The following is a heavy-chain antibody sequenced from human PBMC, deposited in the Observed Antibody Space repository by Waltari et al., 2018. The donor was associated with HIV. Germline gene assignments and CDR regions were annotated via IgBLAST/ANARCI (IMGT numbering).Heavy chain of an antibody. D-gene: IGHD1-26*01. CDR3: ARDPRSSGYYGMDV. V-gene: IGHV3-53*01. CDR1: GFTISSNY. J-gene: IGHJ6*02. Sequence: EVQLVASGGGLIEPGGSLRVSCAASGFTISSNYMSWVRPAPGKGLEWVSVIYSGGSRYYADSVNGRFIIARDNAKNTVSLHMNSLRAEDTAVYYCARDPRSSGYYGMDVWGQGIKVTVSS. CDR2: IYSGGSR.